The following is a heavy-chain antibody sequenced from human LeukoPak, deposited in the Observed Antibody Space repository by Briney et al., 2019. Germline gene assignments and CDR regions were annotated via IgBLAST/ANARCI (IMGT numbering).Heavy chain of an antibody. CDR1: GGSISSSSYY. CDR2: IYYSGST. J-gene: IGHJ3*02. Sequence: SETLSLTCTVSGGSISSSSYYWGWIRQPPGKGLEWIGSIYYSGSTYYNPSLKSRVTISVDTSKNQFSLKLSSVTAADTAVYYCARHARFYDFWSGNAEGVDAFDIWGQGTMVTVSS. V-gene: IGHV4-39*01. D-gene: IGHD3-3*01. CDR3: ARHARFYDFWSGNAEGVDAFDI.